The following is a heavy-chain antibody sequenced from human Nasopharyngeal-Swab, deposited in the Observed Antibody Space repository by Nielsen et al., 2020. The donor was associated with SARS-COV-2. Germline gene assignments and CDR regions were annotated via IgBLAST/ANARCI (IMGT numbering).Heavy chain of an antibody. J-gene: IGHJ5*02. CDR3: AKDSQAWLVKSSFWFDP. CDR2: ISYDGSNK. Sequence: GGSLRLSCAASGFTFSSYGMHWVRQAPGKGLEWVAVISYDGSNKYYADSVKGRFTISRDNSKNTLYLQMNSLRAEDMAVYYCAKDSQAWLVKSSFWFDPWGQGTLVTVSS. CDR1: GFTFSSYG. D-gene: IGHD6-19*01. V-gene: IGHV3-30*18.